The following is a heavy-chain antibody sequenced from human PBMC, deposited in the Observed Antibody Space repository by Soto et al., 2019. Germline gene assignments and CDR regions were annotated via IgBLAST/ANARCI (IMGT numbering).Heavy chain of an antibody. V-gene: IGHV3-30-3*01. D-gene: IGHD2-21*02. CDR2: ISYDGSNK. CDR3: GRESVGVTGCGRDV. J-gene: IGHJ6*02. Sequence: GGSLRLSCAASGFTFSSYAMHWVRQAPGKGLEWVAVISYDGSNKYYADSVKGRFTISRDNSKNTLYLQMNSLRAEDTAVYYWGRESVGVTGCGRDVWGQGSTVTVSS. CDR1: GFTFSSYA.